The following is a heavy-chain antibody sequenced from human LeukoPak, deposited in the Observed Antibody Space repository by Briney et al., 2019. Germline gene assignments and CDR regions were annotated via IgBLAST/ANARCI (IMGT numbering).Heavy chain of an antibody. CDR3: ARVGYYYDSSGYCPNYYYYYMDV. V-gene: IGHV4-59*01. D-gene: IGHD3-22*01. Sequence: SETLSLTCTVSGGSISSYYWSWIRQPPGKGLEWIGYIYYSGSTNYNPSLKSRVTISVDTSKNQFSLKLSSVTAADTAVYYCARVGYYYDSSGYCPNYYYYYMDVWGKGTTVTVSS. CDR1: GGSISSYY. CDR2: IYYSGST. J-gene: IGHJ6*03.